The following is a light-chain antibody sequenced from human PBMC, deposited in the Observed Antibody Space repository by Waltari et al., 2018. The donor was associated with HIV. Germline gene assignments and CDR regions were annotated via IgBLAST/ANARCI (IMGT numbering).Light chain of an antibody. V-gene: IGLV1-44*01. J-gene: IGLJ2*01. CDR2: TND. CDR3: ATWDDSLNGLI. Sequence: QSVLTQPPSASGTPGQTVTISCSGSSFNIGRNTVSWYQQLPGTAPKLLIYTNDQRPSGVPDRFSGSKSGTSASLAISGLQSGDEADYYCATWDDSLNGLIFGGGTKLSVL. CDR1: SFNIGRNT.